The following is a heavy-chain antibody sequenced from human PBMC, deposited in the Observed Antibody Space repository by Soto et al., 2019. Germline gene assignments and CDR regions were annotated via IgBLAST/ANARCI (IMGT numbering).Heavy chain of an antibody. CDR3: ARGGDWQFDY. CDR2: IDHSGRT. D-gene: IGHD2-21*02. Sequence: QVQLQESGPGLVKPSGTLSRTCAVSGGSISSDKRWRWVRQPPGKWLECIGEIDHSGRTNYKSSLKSRVTILVEKSKNQVSLQLSYMTAADTVVYYWARGGDWQFDYWCQGTLVTVSS. CDR1: GGSISSDKR. V-gene: IGHV4-4*02. J-gene: IGHJ4*02.